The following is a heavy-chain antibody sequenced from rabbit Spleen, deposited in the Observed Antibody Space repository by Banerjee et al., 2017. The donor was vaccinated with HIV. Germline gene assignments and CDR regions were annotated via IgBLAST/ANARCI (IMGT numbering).Heavy chain of an antibody. D-gene: IGHD8-1*01. V-gene: IGHV1S40*01. CDR3: ARDTGSSFSSYGMDL. J-gene: IGHJ6*01. CDR2: IYAGSSNNA. CDR1: GFSFNSGDD. Sequence: QSLEESGGGLVKPGASLTLTCKASGFSFNSGDDMCWVRQAPGKGLEWIACIYAGSSNNAYSATWAKGRFTISKTSSTTVTLQMTSLTAADTATYFCARDTGSSFSSYGMDLWAQGPSSPS.